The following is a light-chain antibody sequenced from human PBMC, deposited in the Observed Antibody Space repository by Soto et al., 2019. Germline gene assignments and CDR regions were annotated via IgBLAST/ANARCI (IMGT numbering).Light chain of an antibody. CDR3: QQCNNSPWT. J-gene: IGKJ1*01. V-gene: IGKV3D-15*01. CDR1: QSVSSS. Sequence: GKRKSPATVSVRTGERASLSCRASQSVSSSLAWYQQKPGQAPRVLIYNASTRASGVPARFSGSGSGTEFTLTISSLEPEDFAIYYCQQCNNSPWTFGQGTKVDIK. CDR2: NAS.